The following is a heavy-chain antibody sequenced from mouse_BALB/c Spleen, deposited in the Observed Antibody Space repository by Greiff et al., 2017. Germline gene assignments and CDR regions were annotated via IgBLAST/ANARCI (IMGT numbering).Heavy chain of an antibody. CDR3: VTLYGNSYFDY. V-gene: IGHV10-1*02. CDR1: GFTFNTYA. J-gene: IGHJ2*01. CDR2: IRSKSNNYAT. D-gene: IGHD2-1*01. Sequence: EVKLQESGGGLVQPKGSLKLSCAASGFTFNTYAMNWVRQAPGKGLEWVARIRSKSNNYATYYADSVKDRFTISRDDSQSMLYLQMNNLKTEDTAMYYCVTLYGNSYFDYWGQGTTLTVSS.